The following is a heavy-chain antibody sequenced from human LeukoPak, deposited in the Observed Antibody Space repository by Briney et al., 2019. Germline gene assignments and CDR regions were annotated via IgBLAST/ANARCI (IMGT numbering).Heavy chain of an antibody. CDR1: GYRFTSYW. Sequence: GESLKISCKGSGYRFTSYWIGWVRPLPGKGLEWMGIINPTDSDARYGPSFQGQVTISVDKSISTAYLQWSSLKTSDTAIYYCARDTNGKSFELWGQGTLVTVSS. CDR2: INPTDSDA. CDR3: ARDTNGKSFEL. D-gene: IGHD3/OR15-3a*01. V-gene: IGHV5-51*01. J-gene: IGHJ4*02.